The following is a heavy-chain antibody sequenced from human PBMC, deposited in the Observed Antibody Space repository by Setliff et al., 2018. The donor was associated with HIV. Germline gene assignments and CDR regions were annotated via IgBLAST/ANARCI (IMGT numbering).Heavy chain of an antibody. V-gene: IGHV4-59*11. CDR1: GGVISSHY. Sequence: PSETLSLTCTVSGGVISSHYWSWMQQSPGKGLEWIGSVYYSGTTNYNHSFKSRIPISLDRSKRQFSLNLDPVTPADTAVYFCSTVVKLSYCHDGLCPAFDSWGQGLRVTVSS. CDR3: STVVKLSYCHDGLCPAFDS. D-gene: IGHD2-21*01. CDR2: VYYSGTT. J-gene: IGHJ4*02.